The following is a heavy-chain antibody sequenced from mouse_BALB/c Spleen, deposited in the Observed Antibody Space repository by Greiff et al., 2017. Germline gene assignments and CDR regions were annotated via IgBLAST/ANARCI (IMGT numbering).Heavy chain of an antibody. CDR1: GYTFTSYW. CDR2: IYPGDGDT. J-gene: IGHJ4*01. V-gene: IGHV1-87*01. D-gene: IGHD2-14*01. CDR3: ARNYRYDSYYAMDY. Sequence: VQLQQSGAELARPGASVKLSCKASGYTFTSYWMQWVKQRPGQGLEWIGAIYPGDGDTRYTQKFKGKATLTADKSSSTAYMQLSSLASEDSAVYYCARNYRYDSYYAMDYWGQGTSVTVSS.